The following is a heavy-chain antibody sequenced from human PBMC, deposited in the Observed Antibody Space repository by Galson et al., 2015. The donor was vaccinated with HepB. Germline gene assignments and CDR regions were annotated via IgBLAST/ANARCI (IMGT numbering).Heavy chain of an antibody. CDR2: FDPEDGET. V-gene: IGHV1-24*01. D-gene: IGHD5-12*01. CDR1: GYTLTELS. Sequence: SVKVSCKVSGYTLTELSMHWVRQAPGKGLEWMGGFDPEDGETIYAQKFQGRVTMTEDTSTDTAYMELSSLRSEDTAVYYCATDRGYSGYGRELFDYWGQGTLVTVSS. J-gene: IGHJ4*02. CDR3: ATDRGYSGYGRELFDY.